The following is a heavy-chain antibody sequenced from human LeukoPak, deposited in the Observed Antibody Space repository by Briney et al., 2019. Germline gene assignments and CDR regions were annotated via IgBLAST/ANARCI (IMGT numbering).Heavy chain of an antibody. V-gene: IGHV4-59*01. D-gene: IGHD3-3*01. CDR3: ARDRGTADFWSGYSYYYMDV. Sequence: SETLSLTCTVSGGSLSSYYWSWIRQPPGKGLEWIGYIYYSGSTNYNPSLKSRVTISVDTSKNQFSLKLSSVTAADTAVYYCARDRGTADFWSGYSYYYMDVWGKGTTVTVSS. CDR1: GGSLSSYY. J-gene: IGHJ6*03. CDR2: IYYSGST.